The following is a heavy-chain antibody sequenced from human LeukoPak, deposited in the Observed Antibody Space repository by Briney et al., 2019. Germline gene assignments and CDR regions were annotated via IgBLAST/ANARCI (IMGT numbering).Heavy chain of an antibody. J-gene: IGHJ4*02. CDR2: INHSGST. V-gene: IGHV4-34*01. CDR1: GGSFSGYY. D-gene: IGHD6-13*01. Sequence: SSETLSLTCAVYGGSFSGYYWSWIRQPPGKGLEWMGEINHSGSTNYIPSLKSRVTISVDTSKNQFSLKLSSVTAADTAVYYCAREGVAAAGLDYWGQGTLVTVSS. CDR3: AREGVAAAGLDY.